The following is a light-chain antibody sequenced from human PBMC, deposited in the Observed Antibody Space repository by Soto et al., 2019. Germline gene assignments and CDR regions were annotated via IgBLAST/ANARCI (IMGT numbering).Light chain of an antibody. J-gene: IGLJ3*02. CDR3: QAYDTSLRAWV. CDR2: GNN. Sequence: QSALTQPPSASGAPGQRVTISCTGSSSNIGAGYDAHWYQQVPGTTPKYLISGNNDRPSGVPDRFSGSKSGTSASLAITGLQAEDEGDYYCQAYDTSLRAWVFGGGTQLTVL. CDR1: SSNIGAGYD. V-gene: IGLV1-40*01.